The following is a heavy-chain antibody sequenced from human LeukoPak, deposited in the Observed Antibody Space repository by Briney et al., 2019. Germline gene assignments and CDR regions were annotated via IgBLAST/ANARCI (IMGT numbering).Heavy chain of an antibody. CDR1: GGSISSGSYY. V-gene: IGHV4-61*10. Sequence: SETLSLTCTVSGGSISSGSYYWSWIRQPAGKGLEWIGYIYYSGSTNYNPSLKSRVTISVDTSKNQFSLKLSSVTAADTAVYYCARALDYYDSSGYGLWGQGTLVTVSS. CDR2: IYYSGST. CDR3: ARALDYYDSSGYGL. D-gene: IGHD3-22*01. J-gene: IGHJ4*02.